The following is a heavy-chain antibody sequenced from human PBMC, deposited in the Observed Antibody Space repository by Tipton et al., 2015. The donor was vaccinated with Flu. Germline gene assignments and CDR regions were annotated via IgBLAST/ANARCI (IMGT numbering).Heavy chain of an antibody. Sequence: SLRLSCAASGFSFRSFEMNWVRQAPGKGLELLSYISSNGNTRFHADSVKGRFTISRDNAKDSLYLQMDSLRAEDTAIYYCARDADLFYWGQGTLVTVSS. D-gene: IGHD3-3*01. J-gene: IGHJ4*02. CDR3: ARDADLFY. CDR2: ISSNGNTR. CDR1: GFSFRSFE. V-gene: IGHV3-48*03.